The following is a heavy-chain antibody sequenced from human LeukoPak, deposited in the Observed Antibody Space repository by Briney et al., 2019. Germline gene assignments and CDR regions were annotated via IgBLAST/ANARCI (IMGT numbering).Heavy chain of an antibody. CDR1: GGSISSSSYY. CDR3: ATSSSWSRYYYGMDV. CDR2: IYYSGST. Sequence: SETLSLTCTVSGGSISSSSYYWGWIRQPPGKGLEWIGSIYYSGSTYYNPSLKSRVTISVDTSKNQFSLKLSSETAADTAVYYCATSSSWSRYYYGMDVWGQGTTVTVSS. J-gene: IGHJ6*02. V-gene: IGHV4-39*01. D-gene: IGHD6-13*01.